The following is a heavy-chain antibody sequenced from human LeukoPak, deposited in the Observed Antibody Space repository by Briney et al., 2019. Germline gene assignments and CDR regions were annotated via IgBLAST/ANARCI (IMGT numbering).Heavy chain of an antibody. J-gene: IGHJ4*02. D-gene: IGHD3-3*01. CDR1: GFSVSGYY. CDR2: IYGGGST. CDR3: ASAPITIFAVVID. Sequence: GGSLRLPCAASGFSVSGYYMNWLRRAPGKGLEWVSIIYGGGSTYYADSVKGRFTISRDNSKNTVYLLMSSLRAEDTAVYYCASAPITIFAVVIDWGQGTLVTVSS. V-gene: IGHV3-53*01.